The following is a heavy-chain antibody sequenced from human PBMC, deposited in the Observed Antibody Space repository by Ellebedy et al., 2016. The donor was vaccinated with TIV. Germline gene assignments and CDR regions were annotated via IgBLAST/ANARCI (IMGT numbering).Heavy chain of an antibody. J-gene: IGHJ4*02. CDR2: IHSGGST. CDR1: GFTVRSNY. Sequence: GESLKIPCAASGFTVRSNYMSWVRHAPGKGLEWVSVIHSGGSTYYADSVKGRFIISRDNSKNTLYLQMTSLRAEDTAVYYCARGDPSPLLWVNWGQGTLVTVSS. CDR3: ARGDPSPLLWVN. V-gene: IGHV3-66*01. D-gene: IGHD3-10*01.